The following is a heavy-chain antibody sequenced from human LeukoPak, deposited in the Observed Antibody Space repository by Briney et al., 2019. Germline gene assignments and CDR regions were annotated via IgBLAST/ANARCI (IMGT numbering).Heavy chain of an antibody. V-gene: IGHV1-18*01. Sequence: ASVKVSCKASGYTFNSYAISWVRQAPGQGLEWMGWISTYNGNTHYAQKLQGRVTITTDTSTNTAYMELRSLRSDDTAVYYCARDSAITGTVDYWGQGTLVTVSS. D-gene: IGHD1-1*01. CDR3: ARDSAITGTVDY. J-gene: IGHJ4*02. CDR2: ISTYNGNT. CDR1: GYTFNSYA.